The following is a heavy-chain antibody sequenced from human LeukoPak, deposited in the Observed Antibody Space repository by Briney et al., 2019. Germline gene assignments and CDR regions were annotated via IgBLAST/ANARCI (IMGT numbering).Heavy chain of an antibody. D-gene: IGHD3-10*01. CDR1: GYTFTCYA. V-gene: IGHV1-3*01. Sequence: ASVKVTCKASGYTFTCYALHWLRQPPGQGLEWMGWINAGNGNTKYSQEFQGKVTITRDTSTSTTYMELSSLRSKDPGVYYCARGDVLLWFGETDYWGQGTLVTVSS. J-gene: IGHJ4*02. CDR2: INAGNGNT. CDR3: ARGDVLLWFGETDY.